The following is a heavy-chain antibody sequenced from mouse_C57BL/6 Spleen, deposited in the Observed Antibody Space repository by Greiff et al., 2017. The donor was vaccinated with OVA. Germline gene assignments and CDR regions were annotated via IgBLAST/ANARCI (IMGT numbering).Heavy chain of an antibody. CDR1: GFTFTDYY. CDR3: ARYIYGNYAMDY. Sequence: VQLKESGGGLVQPGGSLSLSCAASGFTFTDYYMSWVRQPPGKALEWLGFIRNKANGYTTEYSASVKGRFTISRDNSQSILYLQMNALRAEDSATYYCARYIYGNYAMDYWGQGTSVTVSS. D-gene: IGHD2-1*01. V-gene: IGHV7-3*01. J-gene: IGHJ4*01. CDR2: IRNKANGYTT.